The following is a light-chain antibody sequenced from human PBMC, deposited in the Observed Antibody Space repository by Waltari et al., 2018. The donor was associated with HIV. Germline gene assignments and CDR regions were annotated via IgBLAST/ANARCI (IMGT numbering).Light chain of an antibody. J-gene: IGLJ2*01. Sequence: QSALTQPPSASGSPGQSVTISCTGTSSDIGAYNYVSWFQQHPGKAPKLMIFDVSTRPSGVPDLFSVSKSGNTASLTVSGLQAEDEADYYCASHAGSKDVFGGGTKLTVL. CDR2: DVS. CDR1: SSDIGAYNY. V-gene: IGLV2-8*01. CDR3: ASHAGSKDV.